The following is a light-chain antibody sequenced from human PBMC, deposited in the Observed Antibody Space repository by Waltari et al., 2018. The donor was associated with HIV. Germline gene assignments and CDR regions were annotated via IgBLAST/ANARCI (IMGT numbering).Light chain of an antibody. J-gene: IGLJ3*02. CDR3: QSTDFDGTWV. CDR1: SLPKRY. Sequence: SYDLTQTPSVSVSPGQTARINCSRGSLPKRYSSWYRQKAGQDPVLLIYKDIERPSGIPERISGSESGTGVTLTISGVQAGDEGDYFCQSTDFDGTWVFGGGTKLTVL. CDR2: KDI. V-gene: IGLV3-25*03.